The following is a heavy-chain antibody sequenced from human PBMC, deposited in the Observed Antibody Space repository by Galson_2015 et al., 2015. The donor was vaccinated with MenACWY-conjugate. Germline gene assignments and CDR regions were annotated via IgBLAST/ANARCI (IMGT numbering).Heavy chain of an antibody. CDR1: GITFSRCG. V-gene: IGHV3-48*02. D-gene: IGHD7-27*01. Sequence: SLRLSCAASGITFSRCGMNWVRQAPGKGLEWISYISPGRSRIYYADSARGRFTISRDNSKNSLFLQIVSLRDEDTAVYFCAWGRKSSVNSMYLDFWGQGTLVTVSS. J-gene: IGHJ4*02. CDR3: AWGRKSSVNSMYLDF. CDR2: ISPGRSRI.